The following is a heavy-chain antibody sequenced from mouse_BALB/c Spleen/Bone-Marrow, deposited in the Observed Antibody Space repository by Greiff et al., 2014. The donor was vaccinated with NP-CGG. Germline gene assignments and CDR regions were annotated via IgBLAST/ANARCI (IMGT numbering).Heavy chain of an antibody. J-gene: IGHJ2*01. Sequence: EVKLVESGGGLVQPGGSLRLSCTTSGFTFTDYFMTWVRQPPGKAFEWLGFIRNKPNGYTTEYNPSVKGRFTISRDNSQGILYLQMNTLRAEDSAIYYCARDYSGYFDFWGQGTTLTVSS. CDR1: GFTFTDYF. CDR2: IRNKPNGYTT. CDR3: ARDYSGYFDF. V-gene: IGHV7-3*02. D-gene: IGHD5-1*01.